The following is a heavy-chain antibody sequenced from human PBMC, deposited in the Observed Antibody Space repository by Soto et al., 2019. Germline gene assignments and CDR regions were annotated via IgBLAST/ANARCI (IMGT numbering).Heavy chain of an antibody. Sequence: SVKVSCKASGGTFSSYAISWVRQAPGQGLEWMGGIIPIFGTANYAQKFQGRVTITADESTSTAYMELSSLRSEDTAVYYCAIDLFEDTAMVPFDYWGQGTLVTVSS. CDR1: GGTFSSYA. CDR2: IIPIFGTA. CDR3: AIDLFEDTAMVPFDY. V-gene: IGHV1-69*13. D-gene: IGHD5-18*01. J-gene: IGHJ4*02.